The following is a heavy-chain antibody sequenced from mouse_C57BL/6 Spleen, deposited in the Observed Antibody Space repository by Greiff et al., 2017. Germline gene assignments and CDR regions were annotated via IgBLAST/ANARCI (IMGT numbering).Heavy chain of an antibody. CDR2: IYPGNSDT. D-gene: IGHD2-3*01. V-gene: IGHV1-5*01. CDR1: GYTFTSYW. CDR3: TREDGYHYAMDY. Sequence: EVQLQQSGTVLARPGASVKMSCKTSGYTFTSYWMHWVKQRPGQGLEWIGAIYPGNSDTSYNQKFKGKAKLTAVTSASTAYMELSSLTNEDSAVYYCTREDGYHYAMDYWGQGTSVTVSS. J-gene: IGHJ4*01.